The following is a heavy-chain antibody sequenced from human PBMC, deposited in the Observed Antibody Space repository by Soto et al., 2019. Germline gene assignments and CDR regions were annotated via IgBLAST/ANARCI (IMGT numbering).Heavy chain of an antibody. CDR3: ARTGDYSNYVYYYGMDG. J-gene: IGHJ6*02. CDR2: IYYSGST. D-gene: IGHD4-4*01. CDR1: GGSISSGDYY. V-gene: IGHV4-30-4*01. Sequence: QVQLQESGPGLVKPSQTLSLTCTVSGGSISSGDYYWSWIRQPPGKGLEWIGYIYYSGSTYYNPSLKGRVTISVDTSKNQFSLKLSSVTAADTAVYYCARTGDYSNYVYYYGMDGWGQGTTVTVSS.